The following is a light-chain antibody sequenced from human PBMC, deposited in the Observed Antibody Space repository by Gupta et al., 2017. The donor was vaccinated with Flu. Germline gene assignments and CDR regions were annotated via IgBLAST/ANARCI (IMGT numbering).Light chain of an antibody. J-gene: IGKJ4*02. V-gene: IGKV1-39*01. CDR1: QSVSNF. CDR2: GAS. CDR3: QQGYSTPHT. Sequence: DIQMTQSPSSLSASVGDRVTITCRASQSVSNFLNWYQQKPGKAPKLLIYGASTLQGGVPSRFIGSGSGTDFTLTINSLQPEDFATYYCQQGYSTPHTFGRGTTVEIK.